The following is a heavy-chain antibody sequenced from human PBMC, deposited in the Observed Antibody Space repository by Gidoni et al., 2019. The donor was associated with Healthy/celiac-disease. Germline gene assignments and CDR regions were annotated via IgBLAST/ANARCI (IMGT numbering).Heavy chain of an antibody. CDR3: VKDGIAAAGT. V-gene: IGHV3-64D*09. D-gene: IGHD6-13*01. CDR2: ISSNGGST. J-gene: IGHJ4*02. CDR1: GFTFSSYA. Sequence: VQLVESGGGLVQPVGSLRLSCSASGFTFSSYAMHWVRQAPGKGLEYVSAISSNGGSTYYADAVKGRFTISRDNSKNTLYLQMSSLRAEDTAVYYCVKDGIAAAGTWGQGTLVTVSS.